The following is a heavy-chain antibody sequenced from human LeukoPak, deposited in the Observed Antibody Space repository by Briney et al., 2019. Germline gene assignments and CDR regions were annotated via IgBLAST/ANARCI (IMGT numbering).Heavy chain of an antibody. J-gene: IGHJ3*01. CDR1: GFTFDDFT. CDR3: AKDGRQGAYDV. V-gene: IGHV3-43*01. Sequence: GGSLRLSCVASGFTFDDFTMHWVRQRPGKGLEWVSLISWDSSSTYSTDSVKGRFTISRDNTKNSLYLQMNSLTTEDTAFYYCAKDGRQGAYDVWGQGTLVTVS. CDR2: ISWDSSST. D-gene: IGHD2-21*01.